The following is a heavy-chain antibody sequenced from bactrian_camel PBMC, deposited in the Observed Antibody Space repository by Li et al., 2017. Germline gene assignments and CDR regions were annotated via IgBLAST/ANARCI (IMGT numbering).Heavy chain of an antibody. V-gene: IGHV3S68*01. CDR3: ATDLWLSQ. CDR2: IDTDGST. Sequence: RSLGLSCQPSGSTTDHEYCMGWLRQTPGSERERVASIDTDGSTKCADSVKGRFTVSSDNAENTLYLQMSSLKTEDTAVYYCATDLWLSQWGQGTQVTVS. CDR1: GSTTDHEYC. D-gene: IGHD1*01. J-gene: IGHJ4*01.